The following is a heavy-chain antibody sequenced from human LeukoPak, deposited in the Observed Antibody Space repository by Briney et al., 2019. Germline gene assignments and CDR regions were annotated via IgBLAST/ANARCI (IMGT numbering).Heavy chain of an antibody. J-gene: IGHJ4*02. CDR2: IYYSGST. CDR3: ARAPGTMDYDILTGYYPDY. Sequence: SQTLSLTCTVSGGSISSGDYYWSWIRQPPGKGLEWIGYIYYSGSTYYNPSLKSRVTISVDTSKNQFSLKLSSVTAADTAVYYCARAPGTMDYDILTGYYPDYWGQGTLVTVSS. D-gene: IGHD3-9*01. V-gene: IGHV4-30-4*08. CDR1: GGSISSGDYY.